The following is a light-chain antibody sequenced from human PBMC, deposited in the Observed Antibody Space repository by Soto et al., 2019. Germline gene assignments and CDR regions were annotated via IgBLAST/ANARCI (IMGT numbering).Light chain of an antibody. V-gene: IGKV3-11*01. Sequence: EIVLTQSPATLSLSPGDRATLSCRASQSVTSSLAWFQQKPGQAPRLLIYDVSRRATAIPARFSGSGSGTDFTLTISSLEPEDFAVYYCQQYNNWPPFTFGPGTKVDIK. CDR1: QSVTSS. CDR2: DVS. J-gene: IGKJ3*01. CDR3: QQYNNWPPFT.